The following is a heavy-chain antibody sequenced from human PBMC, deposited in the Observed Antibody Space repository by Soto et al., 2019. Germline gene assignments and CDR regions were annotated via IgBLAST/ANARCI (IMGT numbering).Heavy chain of an antibody. CDR3: AKDLAEVVVPAAMNY. V-gene: IGHV3-23*01. D-gene: IGHD2-2*01. Sequence: HPGGSLRLSCAASGFTFSSYAMSWVRQAPGKGLEWVSAISGSGGSTYYADSVKGRFTISRDNSKNTLYLQMNSLRAEDTAVYYCAKDLAEVVVPAAMNYWGQGTLVTVSS. CDR1: GFTFSSYA. CDR2: ISGSGGST. J-gene: IGHJ4*02.